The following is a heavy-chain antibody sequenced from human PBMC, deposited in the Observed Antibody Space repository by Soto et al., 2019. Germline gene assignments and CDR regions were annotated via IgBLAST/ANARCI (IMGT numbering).Heavy chain of an antibody. CDR1: GGSISSYY. CDR3: ARRYGDYFDY. D-gene: IGHD4-17*01. CDR2: IYYNGGST. Sequence: QVQLQESGPGLVKPSETLSLTCTVSGGSISSYYWSWIRQPPGKGLEWIGYIYYNGGSTNYNPSLKSRVTISVDTSKNQFSLKLSSVTAADTAVYYCARRYGDYFDYWGQGTLVTAS. V-gene: IGHV4-59*08. J-gene: IGHJ4*02.